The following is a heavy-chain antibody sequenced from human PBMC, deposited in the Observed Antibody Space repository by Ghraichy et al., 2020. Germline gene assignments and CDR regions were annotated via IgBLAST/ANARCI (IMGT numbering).Heavy chain of an antibody. J-gene: IGHJ4*02. Sequence: GGSLRLSCAASGFTFSSYAMSWVRQAPGKGLEWVSVISGSGGSTYYADSVKGRFTISRDNSFNTLYLQMNSLRAEDTAIYYCAKHTSSISVRLMFDCWGQGTLVTVSS. CDR2: ISGSGGST. CDR1: GFTFSSYA. CDR3: AKHTSSISVRLMFDC. D-gene: IGHD2-8*01. V-gene: IGHV3-23*01.